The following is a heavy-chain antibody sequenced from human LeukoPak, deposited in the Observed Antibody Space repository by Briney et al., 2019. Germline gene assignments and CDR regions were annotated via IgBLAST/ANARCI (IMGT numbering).Heavy chain of an antibody. J-gene: IGHJ4*02. CDR2: TSLSGLT. CDR3: SRESGAFSPFGY. CDR1: GGSISSTNW. V-gene: IGHV4-4*02. D-gene: IGHD1-26*01. Sequence: TSETLSLTCGVSGGSISSTNWWSWVRQPPGQGLEWIGETSLSGLTNYNPSLKSRVTMSLDKSKNHLSLNLTSVTAADTAVYYCSRESGAFSPFGYWGQGTLVTVSS.